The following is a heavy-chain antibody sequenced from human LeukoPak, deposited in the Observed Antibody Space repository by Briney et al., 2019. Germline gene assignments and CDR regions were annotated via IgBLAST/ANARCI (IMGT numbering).Heavy chain of an antibody. V-gene: IGHV3-74*01. CDR2: INSDGSST. D-gene: IGHD3-10*01. CDR3: ATTGGYYGSGSYCDY. J-gene: IGHJ4*02. Sequence: GGSLRLSCAASGFTFSSYAMSWVRQAPGKGLVWVSRINSDGSSTSYADSVKGRFTISRDNAENTLYLQMNSLRAEDTAVYYCATTGGYYGSGSYCDYWGQGTLVTVSS. CDR1: GFTFSSYA.